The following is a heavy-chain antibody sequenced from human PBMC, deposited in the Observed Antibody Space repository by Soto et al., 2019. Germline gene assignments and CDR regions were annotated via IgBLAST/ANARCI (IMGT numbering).Heavy chain of an antibody. D-gene: IGHD3-3*01. CDR1: GFTFSTRG. Sequence: GGSLRLSCEVSGFTFSTRGMHWVRQAPGKGLAWVAGTSYDGTNKYYVRSVEGRFTIAKENSMKTLYLQMNSLRTEDTAVYYCAKDLSGARWYYDPLDVCGQGTTVTVSS. J-gene: IGHJ6*02. CDR3: AKDLSGARWYYDPLDV. V-gene: IGHV3-30*18. CDR2: TSYDGTNK.